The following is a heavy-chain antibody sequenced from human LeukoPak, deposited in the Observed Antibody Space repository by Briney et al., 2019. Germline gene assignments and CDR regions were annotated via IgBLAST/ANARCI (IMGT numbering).Heavy chain of an antibody. V-gene: IGHV4-39*01. Sequence: SETLSLTCTVSGVSISSDSYYWAWIRQPPGKGLEWIASIYYSGSTYYNPSLKSRVTISVDTSRNQFSLKLSSVTAADMAVYYCASLAVAGLSEGYWGQGTLVIVSS. CDR3: ASLAVAGLSEGY. CDR2: IYYSGST. J-gene: IGHJ4*02. D-gene: IGHD6-19*01. CDR1: GVSISSDSYY.